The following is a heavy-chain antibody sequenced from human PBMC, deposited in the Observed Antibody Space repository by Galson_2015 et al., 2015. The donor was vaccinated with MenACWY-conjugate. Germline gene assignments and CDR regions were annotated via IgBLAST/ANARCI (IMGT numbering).Heavy chain of an antibody. J-gene: IGHJ6*03. CDR1: GFTFSSYW. CDR3: AKDRDIYCSGGSCYFLGNYYMDV. V-gene: IGHV3-23*01. Sequence: LRLSCAASGFTFSSYWMHWVRQAPGKGLEWVSAIPGNGGSTYYADSVKGRFTISRDNSKNTLYMQMNSLRAEDTAVYYCAKDRDIYCSGGSCYFLGNYYMDVWGKGTTVTVSS. CDR2: IPGNGGST. D-gene: IGHD2-15*01.